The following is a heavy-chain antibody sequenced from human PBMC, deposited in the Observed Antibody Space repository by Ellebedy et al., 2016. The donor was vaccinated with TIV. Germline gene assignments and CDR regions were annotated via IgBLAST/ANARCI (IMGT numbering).Heavy chain of an antibody. J-gene: IGHJ2*01. CDR2: IIPIFGAA. CDR3: ATDRAPDGRNWYFDL. V-gene: IGHV1-69*13. Sequence: AASVKVSCKASGGTLISSYAISWVRQAPGHALEWMGGIIPIFGAAKYAQHFQGRVTITAVESTSTAYMELNSLRSEDTAVYYCATDRAPDGRNWYFDLWGRGTLVTVSS. CDR1: GGTLISSYA. D-gene: IGHD5-24*01.